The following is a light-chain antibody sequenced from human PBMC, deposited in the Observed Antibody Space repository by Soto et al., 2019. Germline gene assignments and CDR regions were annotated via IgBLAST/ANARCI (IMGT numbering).Light chain of an antibody. CDR2: EVS. J-gene: IGLJ1*01. Sequence: QSVLTQPASVSGSPGQSITISCIGSSSDIGGFDYVSWYQQHPGKAPKLLIYEVSHRPSGVSDHFSGSKSGNTASLTVSGLQPVDEAEYFCVSDTIWTWFYVFRSGPKVTV. V-gene: IGLV2-14*01. CDR3: VSDTIWTWFYV. CDR1: SSDIGGFDY.